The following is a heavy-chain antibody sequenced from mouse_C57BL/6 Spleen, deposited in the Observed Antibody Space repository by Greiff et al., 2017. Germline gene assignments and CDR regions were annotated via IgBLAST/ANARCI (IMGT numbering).Heavy chain of an antibody. V-gene: IGHV1-42*01. CDR3: ARSDSNYDY. Sequence: VQLQQSGPELVKPGASVKISCKASGYSFTGYYMNWVKQSPEKSLEWIGEINPSTGGTTYNQKFKATATLTVDKSSSTAYMQLKSLTSEDSAVYYCARSDSNYDYWGQGTTLTDSS. CDR1: GYSFTGYY. J-gene: IGHJ2*01. CDR2: INPSTGGT. D-gene: IGHD2-5*01.